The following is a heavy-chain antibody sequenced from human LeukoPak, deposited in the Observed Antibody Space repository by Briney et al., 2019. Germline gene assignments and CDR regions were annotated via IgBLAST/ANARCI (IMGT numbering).Heavy chain of an antibody. J-gene: IGHJ4*02. Sequence: PGGSLRLSCAASGFTVSTSSMNWVRLAPGKGLEWVSVIYSGGRTYYADSVKGRLTISRDNSKNTLYLQMNSLTSEDTAVYYCARDSGGWPYYFDHWGQGTLVTVSS. CDR1: GFTVSTSS. V-gene: IGHV3-66*01. D-gene: IGHD6-19*01. CDR2: IYSGGRT. CDR3: ARDSGGWPYYFDH.